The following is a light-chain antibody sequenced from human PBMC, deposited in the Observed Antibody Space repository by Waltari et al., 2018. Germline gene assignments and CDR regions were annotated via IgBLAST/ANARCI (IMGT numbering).Light chain of an antibody. CDR1: LSILHSSENKNQ. Sequence: DIVMTQSPDSLSVSLGERATINCKSSLSILHSSENKNQLGWYQQKSGQSTKLLIYGASTRESGVPDRFSVSGSGTDFTLTISSLQTEDVAVYYCQQYYSTPFTFGPGTKVDIK. CDR2: GAS. V-gene: IGKV4-1*01. CDR3: QQYYSTPFT. J-gene: IGKJ3*01.